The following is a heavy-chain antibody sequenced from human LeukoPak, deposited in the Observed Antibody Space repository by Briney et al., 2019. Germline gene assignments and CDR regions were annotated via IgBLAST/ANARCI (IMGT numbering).Heavy chain of an antibody. CDR2: INHSGST. J-gene: IGHJ3*02. CDR1: GGSLSGYY. Sequence: PSETLSLTCAVYGGSLSGYYCTWIRQPPGKGLEWIGEINHSGSTNYNPSLKSRVTISVDTSKNQFSLKLSSVTAADTAVYYCARVDVLRFLEWTYDAFDIWGQGTMVTVSS. V-gene: IGHV4-34*01. CDR3: ARVDVLRFLEWTYDAFDI. D-gene: IGHD3-3*01.